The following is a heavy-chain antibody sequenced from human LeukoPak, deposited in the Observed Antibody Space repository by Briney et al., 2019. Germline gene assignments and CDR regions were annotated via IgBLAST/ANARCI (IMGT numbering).Heavy chain of an antibody. CDR2: INPNSGGT. Sequence: ASVKVPCKASGYTFTGYYMHWVRQAPGQGLEWMGWINPNSGGTNYAQKFQGRVTMTRDTSISTAYMELSRLRSDDTAVYYCARVRYSSGWSVWYFDLWGRGTLVTVSS. D-gene: IGHD6-19*01. CDR3: ARVRYSSGWSVWYFDL. V-gene: IGHV1-2*02. CDR1: GYTFTGYY. J-gene: IGHJ2*01.